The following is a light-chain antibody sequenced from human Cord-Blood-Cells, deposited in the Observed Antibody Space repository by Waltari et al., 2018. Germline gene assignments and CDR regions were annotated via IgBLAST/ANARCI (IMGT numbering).Light chain of an antibody. V-gene: IGKV1-12*01. Sequence: DIQMTQSPSSVSASVGDRVTITCWASQGISSWLAWYQQKPGKDPKLLIYAASNLQSGVRSRFSGSGSATDFALTFSSLQPEDFATYYCQQANSPWTVGPGTKVEIK. CDR3: QQANSPWT. J-gene: IGKJ1*01. CDR2: AAS. CDR1: QGISSW.